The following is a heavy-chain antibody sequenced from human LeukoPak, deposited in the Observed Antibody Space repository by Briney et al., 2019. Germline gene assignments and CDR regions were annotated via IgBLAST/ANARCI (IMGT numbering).Heavy chain of an antibody. CDR2: MNPNSGNT. V-gene: IGHV1-8*01. CDR3: ARGPNKSDGGNSGSAWFDP. J-gene: IGHJ5*02. Sequence: ASVKVSCKASGYTFTTYDINWVRQATGQGLAWMGWMNPNSGNTGYAQKFQGRVTMTRNTSISTAYMELNSLRSEDTAVYYCARGPNKSDGGNSGSAWFDPWGQGTLVTVSS. CDR1: GYTFTTYD. D-gene: IGHD4-23*01.